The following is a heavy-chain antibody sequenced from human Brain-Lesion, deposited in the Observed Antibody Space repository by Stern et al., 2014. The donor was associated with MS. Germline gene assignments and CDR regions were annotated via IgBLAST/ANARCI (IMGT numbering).Heavy chain of an antibody. CDR3: ARGRVVPGFQYYATDV. J-gene: IGHJ6*02. Sequence: QLQLQESGPGLVKPSQTLSLSCTVSGGSISSGGYYWSWIRQPAGKGLEWIGRIFNSGSTSYNPSLKSRVTISKTQSKNQLSLRLTSMTAADTAVYYCARGRVVPGFQYYATDVWGQGTTVIVSS. D-gene: IGHD2-2*01. V-gene: IGHV4-61*02. CDR1: GGSISSGGYY. CDR2: IFNSGST.